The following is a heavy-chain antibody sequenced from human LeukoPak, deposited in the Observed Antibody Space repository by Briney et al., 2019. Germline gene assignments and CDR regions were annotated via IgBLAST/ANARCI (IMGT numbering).Heavy chain of an antibody. CDR3: AKGETVTTTSFAY. D-gene: IGHD4-17*01. CDR1: GFTFSDYY. J-gene: IGHJ4*02. V-gene: IGHV3-23*01. CDR2: ISGSGGST. Sequence: GGSLRLSCAASGFTFSDYYMSWVRQAPGKGLEWVSAISGSGGSTYYADSVKGRFTISRDNSKNTLYLQVNSLRAEDTAVYYCAKGETVTTTSFAYWGQGTLVTVSS.